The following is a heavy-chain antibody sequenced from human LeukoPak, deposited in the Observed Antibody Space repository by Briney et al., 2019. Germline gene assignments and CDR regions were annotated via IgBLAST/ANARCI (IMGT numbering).Heavy chain of an antibody. CDR2: INPSGGST. D-gene: IGHD4-23*01. CDR3: ARDHGDYGGNSVFDY. V-gene: IGHV1-46*01. J-gene: IGHJ4*02. CDR1: GYTFTSYY. Sequence: GASVKVSCKASGYTFTSYYMHWVRQAPGQGLEWMGIINPSGGSTSYAQKFQGRVTMTRDTSTSTVYMELSSLRSEDTAMYYCARDHGDYGGNSVFDYWGQGTLVTVSS.